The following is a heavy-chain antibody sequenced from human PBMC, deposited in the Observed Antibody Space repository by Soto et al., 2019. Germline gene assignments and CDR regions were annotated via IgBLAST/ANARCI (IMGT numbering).Heavy chain of an antibody. J-gene: IGHJ4*02. CDR1: GISFSGYT. Sequence: EVHLLESGGRLVQAGGSLRLSCVPSGISFSGYTMSWVRQAPGRGLEWVASMYGNGGGTFYADFVKGRFTISRDKSKRILFLDMTALRAEDTAVYYCAKDRVPDGRWNFDYWGQGTLVTVSS. V-gene: IGHV3-23*01. CDR3: AKDRVPDGRWNFDY. D-gene: IGHD2-2*01. CDR2: MYGNGGGT.